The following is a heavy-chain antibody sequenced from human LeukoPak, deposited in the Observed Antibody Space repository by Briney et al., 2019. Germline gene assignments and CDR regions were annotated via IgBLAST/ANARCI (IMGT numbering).Heavy chain of an antibody. Sequence: GGSLRLSCAVSGFTVSNNYMSWVRQAPGKGLEWVANIKQDGSEKYYVDSVKGRFTISRDNAKNSLYLQMNSLRAEDTAVYYCARDSSGSYYDAFDIWGQGTMVTVSS. CDR3: ARDSSGSYYDAFDI. V-gene: IGHV3-7*01. J-gene: IGHJ3*02. CDR2: IKQDGSEK. CDR1: GFTVSNNY. D-gene: IGHD1-26*01.